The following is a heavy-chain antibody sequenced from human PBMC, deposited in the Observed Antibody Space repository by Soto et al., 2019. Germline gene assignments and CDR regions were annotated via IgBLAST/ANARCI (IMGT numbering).Heavy chain of an antibody. Sequence: SETLSLTCAVYGGSFSGYYWSWIRQPPGKGLEWIGEINHSGSTNYNPSLKSRVTISVDTSKNQFSLKLSSVTAADTAVYYCARVVPYGSGSLSRFHDYWGQGTLVTVSS. D-gene: IGHD3-10*01. CDR1: GGSFSGYY. CDR3: ARVVPYGSGSLSRFHDY. J-gene: IGHJ4*02. V-gene: IGHV4-34*01. CDR2: INHSGST.